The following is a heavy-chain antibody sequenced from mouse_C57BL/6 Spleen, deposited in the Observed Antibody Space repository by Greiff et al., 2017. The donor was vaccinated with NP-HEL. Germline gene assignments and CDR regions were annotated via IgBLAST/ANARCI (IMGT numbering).Heavy chain of an antibody. CDR2: ISSGGSYT. D-gene: IGHD6-1*01. J-gene: IGHJ4*01. V-gene: IGHV5-6*01. CDR1: GFTFSSYG. Sequence: EVKLVESGGDLVKPGGSLKLSCAASGFTFSSYGMSWVRQTPDKRLEWVATISSGGSYTYYPDSVKGRFTISRDNAKNTLYLQMSSLKSEDTAMYYCARHISLSYAMDYWGQGTSVTVSS. CDR3: ARHISLSYAMDY.